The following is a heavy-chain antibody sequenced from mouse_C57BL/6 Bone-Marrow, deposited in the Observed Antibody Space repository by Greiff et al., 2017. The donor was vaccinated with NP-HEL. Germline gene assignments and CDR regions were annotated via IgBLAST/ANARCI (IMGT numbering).Heavy chain of an antibody. CDR1: GYTFTSYW. CDR3: AGLYYYGSSPYYYAMDD. V-gene: IGHV1-64*01. D-gene: IGHD1-1*01. Sequence: VQLQQPGAELVKPGASVKLSCKASGYTFTSYWMHWVKQRPGQGLEWIGMIHPNSGSTNYNEKFKSKATLTVDKSSSTAYMQLSSLTSEDSAVYYCAGLYYYGSSPYYYAMDDWGQGTSVTVSS. J-gene: IGHJ4*01. CDR2: IHPNSGST.